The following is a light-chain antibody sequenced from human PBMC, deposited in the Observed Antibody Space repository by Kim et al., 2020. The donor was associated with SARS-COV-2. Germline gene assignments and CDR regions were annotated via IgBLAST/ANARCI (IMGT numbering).Light chain of an antibody. J-gene: IGLJ3*02. CDR3: QAWDPWV. V-gene: IGLV3-1*01. CDR1: KLGDKY. CDR2: QDS. Sequence: SNELTQPPSVSVSPGQTASITCSGDKLGDKYACWYQQKPGQSPVLVIYQDSKRPSGIPERFSGSNSGNTATLTISGTQAMDEADYYCQAWDPWVFGGGTQLTVL.